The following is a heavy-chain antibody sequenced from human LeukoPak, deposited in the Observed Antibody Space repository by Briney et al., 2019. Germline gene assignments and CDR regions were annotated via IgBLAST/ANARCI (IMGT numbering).Heavy chain of an antibody. Sequence: GGSLRLSCAASGFTFSSYEMNWVRQAPGKGLEWVSYISSSGSTIYYADSVEGRFTISRDNAKNSLYLQMNSLRAEDTAVYYCARSMIVVLNDAFDIWGQGTMVTVSS. CDR1: GFTFSSYE. J-gene: IGHJ3*02. V-gene: IGHV3-48*03. CDR2: ISSSGSTI. D-gene: IGHD3-22*01. CDR3: ARSMIVVLNDAFDI.